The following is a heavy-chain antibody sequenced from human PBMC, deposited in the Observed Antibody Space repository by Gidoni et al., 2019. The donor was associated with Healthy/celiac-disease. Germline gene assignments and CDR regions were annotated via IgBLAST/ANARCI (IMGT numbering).Heavy chain of an antibody. D-gene: IGHD3-10*01. CDR1: GFTFNNYA. V-gene: IGHV3-23*01. CDR3: AKDGARFGELLSSVYDY. J-gene: IGHJ4*02. Sequence: EVQLLESGGGLVQPGGSLRLSCAASGFTFNNYAMNWVRPAPGKGLEWVSTISVSGGSTYYADSVKGRFTSSRDNSKNTLYLQMNSLRAEDTAVYFCAKDGARFGELLSSVYDYWGQGTLVTVSS. CDR2: ISVSGGST.